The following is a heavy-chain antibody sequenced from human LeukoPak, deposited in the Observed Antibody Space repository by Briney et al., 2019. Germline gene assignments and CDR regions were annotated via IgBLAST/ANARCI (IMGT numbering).Heavy chain of an antibody. Sequence: QPGRSLRLSCAASGFTFSSYAMHWVRQAPGKGLEWVAVISYDGSNKYYADSVKGRFTISRDNSKNTLYLQMNSLRAEDTAVYYCARDLNPDTAMVLYNWFDPWGQGTLVTVSS. CDR2: ISYDGSNK. CDR3: ARDLNPDTAMVLYNWFDP. J-gene: IGHJ5*02. CDR1: GFTFSSYA. V-gene: IGHV3-30-3*01. D-gene: IGHD5-18*01.